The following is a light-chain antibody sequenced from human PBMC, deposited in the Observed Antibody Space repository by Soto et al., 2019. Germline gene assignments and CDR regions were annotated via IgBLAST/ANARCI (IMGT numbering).Light chain of an antibody. V-gene: IGKV1-5*03. J-gene: IGKJ1*01. CDR1: QSISTW. Sequence: DIQMTQSPSTLSASVLDRVTITCRSSQSISTWLSWYQQKPGKAPKVLIYKASNLQSGVSSRFSGSGSGTEFTLTISSLQPDDFATYYCQDYNSWTFGQGTKVDIK. CDR2: KAS. CDR3: QDYNSWT.